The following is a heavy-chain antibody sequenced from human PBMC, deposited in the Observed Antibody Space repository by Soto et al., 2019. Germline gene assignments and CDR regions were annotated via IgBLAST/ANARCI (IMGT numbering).Heavy chain of an antibody. CDR3: ARGRHTGRRDYDY. CDR1: GGSFSGYY. V-gene: IGHV4-34*01. Sequence: SETLSLTCAVYGGSFSGYYWSWIRQPPGKGLEWIGEINHSGSTNYNPSLKSRVTISVDTSKNQFSLKLSSVTAADTAVYYCARGRHTGRRDYDYWGQGTLVTVSS. D-gene: IGHD3-10*01. CDR2: INHSGST. J-gene: IGHJ4*02.